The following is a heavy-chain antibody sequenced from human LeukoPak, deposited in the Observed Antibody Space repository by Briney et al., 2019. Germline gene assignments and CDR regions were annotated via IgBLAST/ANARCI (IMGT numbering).Heavy chain of an antibody. CDR2: IYPGDSDT. V-gene: IGHV5-51*01. CDR1: GYSFTTYW. CDR3: ARSIAAAGNSHFDY. Sequence: GESLKISCRGSGYSFTTYWIGWVRQMPGKGLEWMGIIYPGDSDTRYSPSFQGQVTISADKSISTAYLQWSSLKASDTAMYYCARSIAAAGNSHFDYWSQGTLVTVSS. J-gene: IGHJ4*02. D-gene: IGHD6-13*01.